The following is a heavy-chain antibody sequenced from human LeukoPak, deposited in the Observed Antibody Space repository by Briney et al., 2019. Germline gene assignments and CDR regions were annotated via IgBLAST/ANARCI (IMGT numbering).Heavy chain of an antibody. CDR2: ISSSSSYI. Sequence: GGSLRLSCAASGFTFSSYSMNSVRQAPGKGLEWVSSISSSSSYIYYADSVKGRFTISRDNAKNSLYLQMNSLRAEDTAVYYCAREVYCSSTSCYTDWFDPWGQGTLVTVSS. J-gene: IGHJ5*02. V-gene: IGHV3-21*01. D-gene: IGHD2-2*02. CDR3: AREVYCSSTSCYTDWFDP. CDR1: GFTFSSYS.